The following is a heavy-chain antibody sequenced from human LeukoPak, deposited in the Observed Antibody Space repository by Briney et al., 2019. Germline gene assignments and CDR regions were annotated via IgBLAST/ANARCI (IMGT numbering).Heavy chain of an antibody. CDR2: IHHGGDT. V-gene: IGHV4-4*02. CDR3: ARHYTWGTRKYFDV. CDR1: GVSLTSSDW. Sequence: PSETLSLTCSVSGVSLTSSDWWSWVRQSPGRGLEWIGEIHHGGDTNYSPSLKSRLTIFVARSTNQFSLKLNSVTAADTAVYYCARHYTWGTRKYFDVWGRGTLVSVSS. D-gene: IGHD3-16*01. J-gene: IGHJ2*01.